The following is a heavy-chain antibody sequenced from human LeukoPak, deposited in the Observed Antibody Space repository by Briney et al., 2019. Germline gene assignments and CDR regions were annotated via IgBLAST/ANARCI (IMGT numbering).Heavy chain of an antibody. CDR2: ISWNSGSI. CDR3: AEAGRLGEGAFDY. D-gene: IGHD5-12*01. J-gene: IGHJ4*02. V-gene: IGHV3-9*01. CDR1: GFTFDDYA. Sequence: PGRSLRLSCAASGFTFDDYAMHWVRQAPGKGLEWVSGISWNSGSIGYADSVKGRFTISRDNAKNSLYLQMNSLRAEDTALYYCAEAGRLGEGAFDYWGQGTLVTVSS.